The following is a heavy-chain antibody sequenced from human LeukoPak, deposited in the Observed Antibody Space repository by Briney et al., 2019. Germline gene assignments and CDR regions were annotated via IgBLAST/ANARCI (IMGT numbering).Heavy chain of an antibody. CDR1: GFTFSSYA. Sequence: PGGSLRLFCAASGFTFSSYAMSWVRQAPGKGLEWVSAISGSGGSTYYADSVKGRFTISRDNSKNTLYLQMNSLRAEDTAVYYCAKGDCSGGSCAGGYFDYWGQGTLVTVSS. D-gene: IGHD2-15*01. J-gene: IGHJ4*02. CDR3: AKGDCSGGSCAGGYFDY. V-gene: IGHV3-23*01. CDR2: ISGSGGST.